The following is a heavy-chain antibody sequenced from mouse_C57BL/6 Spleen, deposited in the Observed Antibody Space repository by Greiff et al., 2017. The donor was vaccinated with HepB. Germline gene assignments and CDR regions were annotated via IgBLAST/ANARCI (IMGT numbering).Heavy chain of an antibody. CDR3: ARSPYYGSSFFAY. CDR2: IRNKANGYTT. D-gene: IGHD1-1*01. V-gene: IGHV7-3*01. Sequence: EVKVVESGGGLVQPGGSLSLSCAASGFTFTDYYMSWVRQPPGKALEWLGFIRNKANGYTTEYSASVKGRFTISRDNSQSILYLQMNALRAEDSATYYCARSPYYGSSFFAYWGQGTLVTVSA. CDR1: GFTFTDYY. J-gene: IGHJ3*01.